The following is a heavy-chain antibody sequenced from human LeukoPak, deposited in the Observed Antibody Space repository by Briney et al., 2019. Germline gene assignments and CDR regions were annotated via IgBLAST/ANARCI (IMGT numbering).Heavy chain of an antibody. CDR1: GFTFDDYG. V-gene: IGHV3-20*04. D-gene: IGHD6-19*01. CDR2: INWNGGST. Sequence: EGSLRLSCAASGFTFDDYGMSWVRQAPGKGLEWVSGINWNGGSTGYADSVKGRFTISRDNAKNSLYLQMNSLRAEDTALYYCARVVAGTSRNYYYYYMDVWGKGTTVTVSS. J-gene: IGHJ6*03. CDR3: ARVVAGTSRNYYYYYMDV.